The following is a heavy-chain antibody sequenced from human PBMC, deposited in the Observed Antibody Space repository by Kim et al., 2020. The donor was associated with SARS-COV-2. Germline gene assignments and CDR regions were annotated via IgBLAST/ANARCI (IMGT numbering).Heavy chain of an antibody. D-gene: IGHD4-17*01. V-gene: IGHV5-51*01. J-gene: IGHJ4*02. Sequence: YSPSFQGQVTISADKSISTADLQWSSLKASDTAMYYCARRDGDYDGRFDYWGQGTLVTVSS. CDR3: ARRDGDYDGRFDY.